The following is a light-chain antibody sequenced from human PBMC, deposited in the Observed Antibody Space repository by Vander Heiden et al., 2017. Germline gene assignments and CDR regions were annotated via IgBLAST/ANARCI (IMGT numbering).Light chain of an antibody. CDR3: DSTDISGNPS. V-gene: IGLV3-10*01. CDR1: SLAKTF. J-gene: IGLJ2*01. CDR2: EAT. Sequence: SYELTPPPSLSVSPGQTARITCSGDSLAKTFAYWYQQKSGQAPVLVIYEATKRPSGIPERFSGSSSGTMATLTISGAQVEDEADYYCDSTDISGNPSFGGGTKLTVL.